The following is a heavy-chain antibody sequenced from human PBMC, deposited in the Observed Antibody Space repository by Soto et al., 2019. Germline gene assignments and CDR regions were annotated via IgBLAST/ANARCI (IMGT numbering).Heavy chain of an antibody. D-gene: IGHD6-13*01. J-gene: IGHJ4*02. Sequence: QVQLQESGPGLVKPSGTLSLTCAVSSGSIFSSNWWRWVRQPPGKGLEWIGETRNSGGANYNPSLQSRVTITVDRSKNHFFLELRSVTAPDTAVYYCASHLVMSGTRGFDNWGLGALVTVSS. V-gene: IGHV4-4*02. CDR2: TRNSGGA. CDR3: ASHLVMSGTRGFDN. CDR1: SGSIFSSNW.